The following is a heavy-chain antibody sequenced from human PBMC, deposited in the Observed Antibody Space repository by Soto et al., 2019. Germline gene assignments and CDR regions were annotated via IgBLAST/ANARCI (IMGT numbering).Heavy chain of an antibody. D-gene: IGHD3-3*01. CDR1: GGYFSGYY. Sequence: SETLSLTCAVYGGYFSGYYWSWIRQPPGKGLEWIGEINHSGSTNYNPSLKSRVTISVDTSKNQFSLKLSSVTAADTAVYYCARHQHYDFWSGLYYCGMDVWGQGATVTVSS. CDR3: ARHQHYDFWSGLYYCGMDV. V-gene: IGHV4-34*01. CDR2: INHSGST. J-gene: IGHJ6*02.